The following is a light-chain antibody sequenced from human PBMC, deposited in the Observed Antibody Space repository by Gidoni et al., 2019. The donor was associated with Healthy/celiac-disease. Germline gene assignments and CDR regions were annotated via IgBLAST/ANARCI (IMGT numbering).Light chain of an antibody. Sequence: QSALTQPASVSGSPGQSITISCTGTSSDVGGYNYFSWYQQHPGKAPKLMLYDVSKRPSGVAHRFSGSKSGNTASLTISALQPDDEADYYCSSSTSGSTSLFVFGTGTKVTVL. J-gene: IGLJ1*01. V-gene: IGLV2-14*01. CDR2: DVS. CDR1: SSDVGGYNY. CDR3: SSSTSGSTSLFV.